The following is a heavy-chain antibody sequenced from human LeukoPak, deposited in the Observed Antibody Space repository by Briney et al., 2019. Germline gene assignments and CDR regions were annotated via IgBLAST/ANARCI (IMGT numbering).Heavy chain of an antibody. V-gene: IGHV1-2*02. Sequence: ASVKVSCKASGYTFTGYYMHWVRQAPGQGLEWMGWINPNSGGTNYAQKFQGRVTMTRDTSISTAYMELSRLRSDDTAVYYCARDRSGSYSMDWWGQGTLVTVSS. J-gene: IGHJ4*02. CDR2: INPNSGGT. CDR3: ARDRSGSYSMDW. D-gene: IGHD1-26*01. CDR1: GYTFTGYY.